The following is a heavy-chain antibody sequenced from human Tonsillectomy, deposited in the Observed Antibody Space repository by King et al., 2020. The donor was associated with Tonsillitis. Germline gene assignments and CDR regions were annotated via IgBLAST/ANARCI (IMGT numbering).Heavy chain of an antibody. V-gene: IGHV4-30-4*01. CDR3: ARALRDGYNHVGFDY. CDR1: GGSISSGDYY. D-gene: IGHD5-24*01. J-gene: IGHJ4*02. CDR2: IYYSGST. Sequence: VQLQESGPGLVKPSQTMSLTCTVSGGSISSGDYYWSWIRQPPGKGLEWIGYIYYSGSTYYNPSLKSRVTISVDTSKNKFSLKMSSVTAADTAVYYCARALRDGYNHVGFDYWGQGTLVTVSS.